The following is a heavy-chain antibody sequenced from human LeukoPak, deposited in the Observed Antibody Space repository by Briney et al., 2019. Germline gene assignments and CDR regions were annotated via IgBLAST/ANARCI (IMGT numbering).Heavy chain of an antibody. Sequence: SETLSLTCAVYGGSFSGCYRSWIRQPPGKGLEWIGEINHSGSTNYNPSLKSRVTISVDTSKNQFSLKLSAVTAADTAVYFCASVRRGFGESSKYYSYYYMDVWGNGTTVTISS. J-gene: IGHJ6*03. CDR2: INHSGST. CDR1: GGSFSGCY. CDR3: ASVRRGFGESSKYYSYYYMDV. D-gene: IGHD3-10*01. V-gene: IGHV4-34*01.